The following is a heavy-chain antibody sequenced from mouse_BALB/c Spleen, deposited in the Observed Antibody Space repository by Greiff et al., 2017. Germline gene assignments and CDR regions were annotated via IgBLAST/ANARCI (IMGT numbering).Heavy chain of an antibody. D-gene: IGHD2-1*01. J-gene: IGHJ4*01. CDR1: GFTFSSYA. Sequence: EVQGVESGGGLVKPGGSLKLSCAASGFTFSSYAMSWVRQTPEKRLEWVASISSGGSTYYPDSVKGRFTISRDNARNILYLQMSSLRSEDTAMYYCARVDGNYGRAMDYWGQGTSVTVSS. CDR2: ISSGGST. CDR3: ARVDGNYGRAMDY. V-gene: IGHV5-6-5*01.